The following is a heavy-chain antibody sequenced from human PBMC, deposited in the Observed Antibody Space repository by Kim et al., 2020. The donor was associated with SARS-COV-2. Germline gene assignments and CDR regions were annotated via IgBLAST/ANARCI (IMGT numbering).Heavy chain of an antibody. V-gene: IGHV3-30*18. CDR2: ISNDGSDT. J-gene: IGHJ6*02. Sequence: GGSLRLSCVASGLTFTNYGMHWVRQAPGKGLEWVSFISNDGSDTYYADSVNGRFTISSDIHTTTVYLQMNILRHDDTAAYYCAKGGLAHYSALDVWGQGT. CDR3: AKGGLAHYSALDV. CDR1: GLTFTNYG. D-gene: IGHD3-16*01.